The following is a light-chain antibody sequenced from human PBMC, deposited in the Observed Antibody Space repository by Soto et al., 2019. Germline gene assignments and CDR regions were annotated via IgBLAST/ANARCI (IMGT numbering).Light chain of an antibody. CDR3: QHRGRWPRT. CDR1: QSVSSY. Sequence: EIVLTQSPATLSLSPGERATLSRRASQSVSSYLAWYQQKPGQAPRLLIYGASNRATGIPARFSGSGSGTDFTLTISSLEPEDFAVYYCQHRGRWPRTFGQGTKLESK. CDR2: GAS. J-gene: IGKJ2*01. V-gene: IGKV3-11*01.